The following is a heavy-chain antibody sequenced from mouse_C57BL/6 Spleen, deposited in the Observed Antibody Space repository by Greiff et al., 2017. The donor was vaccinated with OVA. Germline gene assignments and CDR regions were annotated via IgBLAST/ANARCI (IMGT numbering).Heavy chain of an antibody. CDR2: IYPGDGDT. J-gene: IGHJ2*01. Sequence: QVQLQQSGAELVKPGASVKISCKASGYAFGSYWMNWVKQRPGRGLEWIGQIYPGDGDTNYNGKFKGKATLTADKSSSTAYMQLSSLTSEDSAVYFCARDYYGSSYFDYWGQGTTLTVSS. CDR1: GYAFGSYW. CDR3: ARDYYGSSYFDY. D-gene: IGHD1-1*01. V-gene: IGHV1-80*01.